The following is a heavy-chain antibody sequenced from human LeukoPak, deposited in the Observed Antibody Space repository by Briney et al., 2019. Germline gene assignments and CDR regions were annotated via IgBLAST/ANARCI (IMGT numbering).Heavy chain of an antibody. J-gene: IGHJ6*04. V-gene: IGHV3-33*01. CDR1: GFTFSSYG. D-gene: IGHD2-21*02. CDR3: ATPFGDSPGYGMDV. Sequence: PGGSLRLYCAASGFTFSSYGMHWVRQAPGKGLEWVAVIWYDGSNKYYADSVKGRFTISRDNSKNTLYLQMNSLRAEDTAVYYCATPFGDSPGYGMDVWGEGTTVTVSS. CDR2: IWYDGSNK.